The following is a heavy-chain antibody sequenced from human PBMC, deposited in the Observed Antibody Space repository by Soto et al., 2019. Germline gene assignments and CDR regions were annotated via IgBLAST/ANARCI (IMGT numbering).Heavy chain of an antibody. D-gene: IGHD3-3*01. CDR2: MYYRGTT. V-gene: IGHV4-59*02. J-gene: IGHJ4*02. Sequence: SETLSLICSVSIGSVTSYYWSWIRQPPGKGLEWIVDMYYRGTTNYNPSLKSRVTISIDTSKNQFSLKMTSVTAADTAVYYCARYDFVAFYYDHWGQGTLVTVSS. CDR3: ARYDFVAFYYDH. CDR1: IGSVTSYY.